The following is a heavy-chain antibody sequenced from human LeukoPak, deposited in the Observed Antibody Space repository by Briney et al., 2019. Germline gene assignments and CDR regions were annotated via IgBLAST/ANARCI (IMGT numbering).Heavy chain of an antibody. Sequence: GGSLRLSCAASGFTFSSYSMNWVRQAPGKGLEWVSSISSSSSYIYYADSVKGRFTISRDNSKNTLYLQMNSLRAEDTAVYYCARDGKIGARGGYYFDYWGQGTLVTVSS. CDR2: ISSSSSYI. CDR3: ARDGKIGARGGYYFDY. J-gene: IGHJ4*02. D-gene: IGHD3-16*01. V-gene: IGHV3-21*01. CDR1: GFTFSSYS.